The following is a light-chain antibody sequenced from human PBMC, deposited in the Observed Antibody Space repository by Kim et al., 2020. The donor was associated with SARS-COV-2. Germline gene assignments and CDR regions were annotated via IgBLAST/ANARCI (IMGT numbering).Light chain of an antibody. J-gene: IGKJ2*01. V-gene: IGKV1-39*01. CDR1: QAISSY. CDR3: QQSYTAPYT. Sequence: DIQMTQSPSSLSASLGDRVTITCRASQAISSYLNWYHQKPGQAPKLLIYAASSLQSAVSSRFSGSQSGTDFTLTISSLQPEDFATYYCQQSYTAPYTFGQGTKLEI. CDR2: AAS.